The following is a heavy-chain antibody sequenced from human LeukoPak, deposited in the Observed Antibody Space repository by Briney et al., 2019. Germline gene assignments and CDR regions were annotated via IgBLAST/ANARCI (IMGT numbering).Heavy chain of an antibody. CDR2: MNPNSGNT. D-gene: IGHD6-19*01. CDR3: ASGIAVAGYYYYMDV. V-gene: IGHV1-8*02. J-gene: IGHJ6*03. CDR1: GYTFTGYY. Sequence: ASVKVSCKASGYTFTGYYIHWVRQATGQGLEWMGWMNPNSGNTGYAQKFQGRVTMTRNTSISTAYMELSSLRSEDTAVYYCASGIAVAGYYYYMDVWGKGTTVIVSS.